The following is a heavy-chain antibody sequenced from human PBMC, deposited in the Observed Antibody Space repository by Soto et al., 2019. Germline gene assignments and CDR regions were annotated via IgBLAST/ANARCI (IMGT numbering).Heavy chain of an antibody. CDR2: LNWNSGSI. CDR3: VKDESLNCYSGHVSP. CDR1: GFTFDDYD. V-gene: IGHV3-9*01. D-gene: IGHD2-15*01. J-gene: IGHJ1*01. Sequence: EVQLVESGGGLVQPGRSLRLSCAASGFTFDDYDMLWVRQVPWKGLEWGSGLNWNSGSIGYADYVKGRFALFRDNAKTSLHLQINCLRAEYTAFYYCVKDESLNCYSGHVSPWGQGTLVTVSS.